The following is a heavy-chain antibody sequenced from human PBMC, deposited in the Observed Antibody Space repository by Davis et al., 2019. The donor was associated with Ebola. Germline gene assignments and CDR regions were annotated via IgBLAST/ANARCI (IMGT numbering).Heavy chain of an antibody. Sequence: PSETLSLTCTVSGGSISTYYWSWIRQPPGKGLEWIGYIYYSGSTKYNPSLKSRVTVSVDTSKKPFSLRLSSVTAADTAVYYCARGGWSMVRGIIQYYFDYWGQGTVVTVSS. V-gene: IGHV4-59*01. CDR2: IYYSGST. CDR3: ARGGWSMVRGIIQYYFDY. J-gene: IGHJ4*02. D-gene: IGHD3-10*01. CDR1: GGSISTYY.